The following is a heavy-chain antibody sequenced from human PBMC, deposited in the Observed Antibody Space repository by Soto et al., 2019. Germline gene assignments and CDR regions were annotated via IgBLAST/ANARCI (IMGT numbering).Heavy chain of an antibody. CDR2: LGGSGGT. V-gene: IGHV3-23*01. D-gene: IGHD2-15*01. CDR3: AKGQGWSYYYDS. CDR1: GFTFSSYA. Sequence: EVQLLESGGGLVQPGGSLRLSCAASGFTFSSYAMSWVRLAPGKGLEWFSSLGGSGGTYYADSVKGRFTISRDNSKTMLYLHLNSLRAEDTAMYYCAKGQGWSYYYDSWGQGTLVTVSS. J-gene: IGHJ4*02.